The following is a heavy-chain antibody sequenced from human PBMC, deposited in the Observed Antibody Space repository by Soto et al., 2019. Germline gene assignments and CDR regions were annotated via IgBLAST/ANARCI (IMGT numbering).Heavy chain of an antibody. J-gene: IGHJ6*02. CDR2: IIPIFGTA. D-gene: IGHD6-6*01. V-gene: IGHV1-69*13. CDR1: GGTFSSYA. CDR3: AQCQGGDSSSVSDYYYGMDV. Sequence: GASVKVSCKASGGTFSSYAISWVRQAPGQGLEWMGGIIPIFGTANYAQKFQGRVTITADESTSTAYMELSSLRSEDTAVYYCAQCQGGDSSSVSDYYYGMDVWGQGTTVTVSS.